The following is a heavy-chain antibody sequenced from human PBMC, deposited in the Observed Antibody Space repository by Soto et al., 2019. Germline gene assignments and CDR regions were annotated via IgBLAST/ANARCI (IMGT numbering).Heavy chain of an antibody. D-gene: IGHD3-9*01. J-gene: IGHJ4*02. Sequence: PGGSLRLSCAASGFSFGVFGMHWVRQAPGKGLEWVGRIKSKTDGGTTDYAAPVKGRFTISRDDSKNTLYLQMNSLKTEDTAVYYCTTALRYFDWSQTWGQGTLVTVSS. CDR3: TTALRYFDWSQT. V-gene: IGHV3-15*01. CDR2: IKSKTDGGTT. CDR1: GFSFGVFG.